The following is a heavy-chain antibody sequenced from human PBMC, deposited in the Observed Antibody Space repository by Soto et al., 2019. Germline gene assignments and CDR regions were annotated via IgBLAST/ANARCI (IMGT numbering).Heavy chain of an antibody. Sequence: EVQLVETGGGLIQPGGSLRLSCAASGFTVSSNYMSWVRQAPGKGLEWVSVIYSGGSTYYADSVKGRFTISRDNSKNTLYLQMNSLRAEDTAVYYCARGRDSYGLYYFDSWGQGTLVTVSS. D-gene: IGHD5-18*01. V-gene: IGHV3-53*02. CDR1: GFTVSSNY. CDR3: ARGRDSYGLYYFDS. J-gene: IGHJ4*02. CDR2: IYSGGST.